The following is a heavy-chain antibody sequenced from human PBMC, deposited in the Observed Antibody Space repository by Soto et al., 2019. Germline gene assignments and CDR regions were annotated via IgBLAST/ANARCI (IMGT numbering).Heavy chain of an antibody. CDR2: IYYSGST. D-gene: IGHD2-2*01. CDR1: GGSISSYY. V-gene: IGHV4-59*01. CDR3: ARRYCSSTSSYNDY. Sequence: SETLSLTCTVSGGSISSYYWSWIRQPPGKGLEWIGFIYYSGSTNYNPSLKSRVTISVDTSKNQFSLKLSSVTAADTAVYYCARRYCSSTSSYNDYWGQGTLVTVSS. J-gene: IGHJ4*02.